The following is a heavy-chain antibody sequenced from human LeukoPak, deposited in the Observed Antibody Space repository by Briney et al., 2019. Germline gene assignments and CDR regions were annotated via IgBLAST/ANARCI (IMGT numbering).Heavy chain of an antibody. CDR1: GFTLSSNY. CDR2: IYSGGST. V-gene: IGHV3-66*01. J-gene: IGHJ3*02. Sequence: LGGSLRLSCAASGFTLSSNYMSWVRQAPGKGLEWVSVIYSGGSTYFLDSVKGRFTISRDNSKNTLYLQMNSLRAEDTAVYYCARVGTVAGTNVIDIWRQGTRVTVSS. CDR3: ARVGTVAGTNVIDI. D-gene: IGHD6-19*01.